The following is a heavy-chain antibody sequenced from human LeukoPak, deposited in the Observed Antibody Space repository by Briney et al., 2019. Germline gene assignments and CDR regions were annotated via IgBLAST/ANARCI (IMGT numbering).Heavy chain of an antibody. Sequence: GGSLRLSCAASGFTFNNYGMSWVRQAPGKGLEWVSSIGDSIGNTYYAESVKGRFIISRDNSKKTLYLQMNALRSEDTAVYYCARSRTSTNWPDYWGQGTLVTVSS. D-gene: IGHD1-1*01. CDR2: IGDSIGNT. CDR3: ARSRTSTNWPDY. J-gene: IGHJ4*02. V-gene: IGHV3-23*01. CDR1: GFTFNNYG.